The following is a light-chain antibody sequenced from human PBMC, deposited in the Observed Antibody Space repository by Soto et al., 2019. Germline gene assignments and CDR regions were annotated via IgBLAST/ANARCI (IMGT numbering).Light chain of an antibody. Sequence: SALTQPRSVSGSPGQSVTISCTGTSSDVGGYNYVSWYQQHTGKAPKLMIYDVSKRPSGVPDRFSGSKSGNTASLTISGLQAEDEADYYCCSYAGSYTWVFGGGTKLTVL. CDR3: CSYAGSYTWV. CDR2: DVS. J-gene: IGLJ3*02. V-gene: IGLV2-11*01. CDR1: SSDVGGYNY.